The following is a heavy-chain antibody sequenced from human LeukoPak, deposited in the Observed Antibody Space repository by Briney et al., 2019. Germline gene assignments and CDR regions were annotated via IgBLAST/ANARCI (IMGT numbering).Heavy chain of an antibody. V-gene: IGHV4-39*01. D-gene: IGHD6-19*01. CDR2: IFPSGST. CDR3: ARHRSLSSGLYI. CDR1: GGSISGGPYY. Sequence: SETLSLTCIVSGGSISGGPYYWGWIRQPPGKGLEWIGSIFPSGSTYSNPSLKSRVTISVDTSKNQFSLKLSSVTAADKAVYYCARHRSLSSGLYIRGQGSLVTVSS. J-gene: IGHJ4*02.